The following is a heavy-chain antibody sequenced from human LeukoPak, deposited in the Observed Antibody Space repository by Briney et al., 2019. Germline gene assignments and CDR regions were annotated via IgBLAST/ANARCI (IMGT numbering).Heavy chain of an antibody. CDR3: ARADLRDYGSGSYFDY. CDR2: ISAYNGNT. CDR1: GYTFTSYG. Sequence: ASVKVSCKASGYTFTSYGISWVRQAPGQGLEWMGWISAYNGNTNYAQKLQGRVTMTTDTSTSTAYMELRSLRSDDTAVYYCARADLRDYGSGSYFDYWGQGTLVTVSS. V-gene: IGHV1-18*01. D-gene: IGHD3-10*01. J-gene: IGHJ4*02.